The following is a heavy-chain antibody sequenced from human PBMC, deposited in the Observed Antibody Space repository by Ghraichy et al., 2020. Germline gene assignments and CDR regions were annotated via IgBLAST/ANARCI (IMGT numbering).Heavy chain of an antibody. CDR2: INPNSGGT. Sequence: ASVKVSCKASGYTFTGYYMHWVRQAPGQGLEWMGWINPNSGGTNYAQKFQGRVTMTRDTSISTAYMELSRLRSDDTAVYYCARGGISDFWSGYYTGYWGQGTLVTVSS. D-gene: IGHD3-3*01. CDR1: GYTFTGYY. CDR3: ARGGISDFWSGYYTGY. V-gene: IGHV1-2*02. J-gene: IGHJ4*02.